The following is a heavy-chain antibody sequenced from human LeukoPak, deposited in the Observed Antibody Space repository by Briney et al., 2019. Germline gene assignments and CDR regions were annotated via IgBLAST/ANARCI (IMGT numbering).Heavy chain of an antibody. CDR1: GFTVSSNY. D-gene: IGHD4-17*01. CDR3: ARAVTYYYYYYMDV. Sequence: GGSLRLSCAASGFTVSSNYMSWVRQAPGRGLEWVSVIYSGGSTYYADSVKGRFTISRDNSKNTLYLQMNSLRAEDTAVYYCARAVTYYYYYYMDVWGKGTTVTISS. CDR2: IYSGGST. J-gene: IGHJ6*03. V-gene: IGHV3-66*01.